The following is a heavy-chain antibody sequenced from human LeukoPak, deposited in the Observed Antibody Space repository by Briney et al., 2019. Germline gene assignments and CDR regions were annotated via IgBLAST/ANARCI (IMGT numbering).Heavy chain of an antibody. V-gene: IGHV3-7*01. CDR1: GFTFSGHW. D-gene: IGHD3-22*01. Sequence: GGSLRLSCAASGFTFSGHWMTWVRQAPGKGLQWLASIRQDGSVKYYVDSVQGRFIISRDNAMNSLYLQMNSLRAEDTAVYYCARWSHDSFGYYWISSWGQGTLVTVSS. CDR3: ARWSHDSFGYYWISS. CDR2: IRQDGSVK. J-gene: IGHJ5*02.